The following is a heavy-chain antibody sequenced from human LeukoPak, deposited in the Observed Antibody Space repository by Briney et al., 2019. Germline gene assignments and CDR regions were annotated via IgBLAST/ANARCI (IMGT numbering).Heavy chain of an antibody. Sequence: PSETLSLTCTVSGGSISSGGYYWSWIRQHPGKGLEWIGYIYYSGSTYYNPSLKSRVTISVDTSKNQFSLKLSSVTAADTAVYYCARESVGRGSGSYTDYWGQGTLVTVSS. J-gene: IGHJ4*02. D-gene: IGHD3-10*01. CDR1: GGSISSGGYY. CDR3: ARESVGRGSGSYTDY. CDR2: IYYSGST. V-gene: IGHV4-31*03.